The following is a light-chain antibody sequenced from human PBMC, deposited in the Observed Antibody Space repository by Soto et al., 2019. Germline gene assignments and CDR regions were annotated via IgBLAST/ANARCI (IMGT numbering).Light chain of an antibody. V-gene: IGLV1-47*02. CDR2: SND. Sequence: QYVLTQPPSASGTPGQRVTISCSGSRSNIGRNFVYWYQQLPGTAPKLLIYSNDQRPSGVPDRFSGSKSGTSGSLAISGLRSEDEADYYCAAWDDSLSGWVFGGGTKLTVL. CDR1: RSNIGRNF. CDR3: AAWDDSLSGWV. J-gene: IGLJ3*02.